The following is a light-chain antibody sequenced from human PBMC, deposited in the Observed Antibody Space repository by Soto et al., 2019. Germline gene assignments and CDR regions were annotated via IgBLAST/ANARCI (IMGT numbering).Light chain of an antibody. CDR2: GAS. V-gene: IGKV3-20*01. CDR3: QQYGSSPQWT. J-gene: IGKJ1*01. CDR1: QSVSSSY. Sequence: EIVLTQSPGTLSLSPGERATLSCRASQSVSSSYLAWFQQKPGQAPRLLIYGASSRATGITDRFSGSGSGTDFTLTTSRLEPEDVSVYYCQQYGSSPQWTFGQGTKVEIK.